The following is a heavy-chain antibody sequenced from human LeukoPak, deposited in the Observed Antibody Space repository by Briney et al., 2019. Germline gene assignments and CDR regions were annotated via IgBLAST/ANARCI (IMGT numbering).Heavy chain of an antibody. CDR3: ARDGVRWELPSAFDI. V-gene: IGHV1-18*01. Sequence: APVKVSCKASGYTFNSYGITWVRQAPGQGLEWMGWISAYSGNTNYPQKLQGGVTLTTDTSTSTAYMEVRSLRSDDTAVYYCARDGVRWELPSAFDIWGQGTTVTVSS. D-gene: IGHD1-26*01. CDR1: GYTFNSYG. J-gene: IGHJ3*02. CDR2: ISAYSGNT.